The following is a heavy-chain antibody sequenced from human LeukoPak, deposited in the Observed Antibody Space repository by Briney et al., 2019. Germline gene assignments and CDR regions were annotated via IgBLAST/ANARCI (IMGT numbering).Heavy chain of an antibody. CDR3: AKEFSSWYNY. D-gene: IGHD6-13*01. Sequence: GGALRLSCAASGFTFSSYGMHWVRQAPGKGLEWVAFIRYDGSNKYYADSVKGRFTISRDNSKNTLYLQMNSLRAEDTAVYYCAKEFSSWYNYWGQGTLVTVSS. J-gene: IGHJ4*02. CDR1: GFTFSSYG. CDR2: IRYDGSNK. V-gene: IGHV3-30*02.